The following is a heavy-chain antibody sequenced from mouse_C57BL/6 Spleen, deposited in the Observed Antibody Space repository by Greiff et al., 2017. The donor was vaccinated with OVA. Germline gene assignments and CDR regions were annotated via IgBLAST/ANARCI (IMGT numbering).Heavy chain of an antibody. J-gene: IGHJ2*01. V-gene: IGHV2-5*01. CDR2: IWRGGST. Sequence: VQLQQSGPGLVQPSQSLSITCTVSGFSLTSYGVHWVRQSPGKGLEWLGVIWRGGSTDYNAAFISRLGITKDNSKSQVFFKMNSLQADDTAIYYCAKNNWDERAFDYWGQGTTLTVSS. CDR1: GFSLTSYG. CDR3: AKNNWDERAFDY. D-gene: IGHD4-1*01.